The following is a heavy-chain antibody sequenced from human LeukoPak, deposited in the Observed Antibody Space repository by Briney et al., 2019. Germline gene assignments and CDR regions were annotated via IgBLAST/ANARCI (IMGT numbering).Heavy chain of an antibody. CDR2: INHSGST. CDR1: GGSFSGYY. V-gene: IGHV4-34*01. Sequence: SETLSLTCAVYGGSFSGYYWSWIRQPPGKGLEWIGEINHSGSTNYNPSLKSRVTISVDTSKNQFSLKLSSVTAADTAVYYCASVVRGVIITNHWGQGTLVTVSS. CDR3: ASVVRGVIITNH. J-gene: IGHJ4*02. D-gene: IGHD3-10*01.